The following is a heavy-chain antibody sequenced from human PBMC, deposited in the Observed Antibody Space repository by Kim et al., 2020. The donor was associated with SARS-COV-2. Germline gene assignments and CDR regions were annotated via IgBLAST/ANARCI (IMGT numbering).Heavy chain of an antibody. CDR2: IDPSDSYT. CDR3: ASHYGSGSYYSHFDY. CDR1: GYSFTSYW. J-gene: IGHJ4*02. D-gene: IGHD3-10*01. V-gene: IGHV5-10-1*01. Sequence: GESLKISCKGSGYSFTSYWISWVRQMPGKGLEWMGRIDPSDSYTNYSPSFQGHVTISADKSISTAYLQWSSLKASDTAMYYCASHYGSGSYYSHFDYWGQGTLVTVSS.